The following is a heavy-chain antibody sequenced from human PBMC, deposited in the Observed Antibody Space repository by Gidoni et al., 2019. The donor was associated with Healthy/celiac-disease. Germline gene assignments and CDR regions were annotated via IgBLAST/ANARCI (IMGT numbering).Heavy chain of an antibody. J-gene: IGHJ4*02. Sequence: QVQLVQSGAEVKKPGSSVKVSCKASRGTFSSYAISGVLQAPGQGLEWMGGIIPIFGTANYAQKFQGRVTITADESTSTAYMELSSLRSEDTAVYYCARGRSISDILTGHFDYWGQGTLVTVSS. CDR2: IIPIFGTA. CDR1: RGTFSSYA. D-gene: IGHD3-9*01. V-gene: IGHV1-69*01. CDR3: ARGRSISDILTGHFDY.